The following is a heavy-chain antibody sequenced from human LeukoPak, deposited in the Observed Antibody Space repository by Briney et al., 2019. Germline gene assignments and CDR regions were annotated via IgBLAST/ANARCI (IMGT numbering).Heavy chain of an antibody. J-gene: IGHJ6*02. V-gene: IGHV4-30-4*01. D-gene: IGHD3-10*01. CDR2: IYYSGST. CDR1: GGSISSGDYY. Sequence: PSETLSLTCTVSGGSISSGDYYWSWIRQPPGKGLEWIGYIYYSGSTYYNPSLKSRVTISVDTSKNQFSLKLSSVTAADTAVYYCARESPWYYYGSGSHGDYYYYYGMDVWGQGTTVTVSS. CDR3: ARESPWYYYGSGSHGDYYYYYGMDV.